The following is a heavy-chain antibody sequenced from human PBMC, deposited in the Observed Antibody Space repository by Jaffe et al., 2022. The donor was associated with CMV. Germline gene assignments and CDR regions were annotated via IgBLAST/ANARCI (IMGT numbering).Heavy chain of an antibody. CDR3: ARGSNRHRIVVVTARFDY. D-gene: IGHD2-21*02. Sequence: EVQLVESGGGLVKPGGSLRLSCAASGFTFSSYSMNWVRQAPGKGLEWVSSISSSSSYIYYADSVKGRFTISRDNAKNSLYLQMNSLRAEDTAVYYCARGSNRHRIVVVTARFDYWGQGTLVTVSS. CDR2: ISSSSSYI. CDR1: GFTFSSYS. V-gene: IGHV3-21*01. J-gene: IGHJ4*02.